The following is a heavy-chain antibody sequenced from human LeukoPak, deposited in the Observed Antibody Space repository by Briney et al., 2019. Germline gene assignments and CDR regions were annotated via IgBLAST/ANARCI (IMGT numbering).Heavy chain of an antibody. V-gene: IGHV3-74*01. J-gene: IGHJ3*01. CDR3: GRGGDGIDV. CDR1: GFTFRNYL. Sequence: QPGGSLRLSCAVSGFTFRNYLMHWVRQPPGQGLVWVSRINQDESRAYADSVKGRFTVSRDNAKNMLYLQLNGLRAEDTAVYFCGRGGDGIDVRGQGTTVIVSS. CDR2: INQDESRA. D-gene: IGHD5-24*01.